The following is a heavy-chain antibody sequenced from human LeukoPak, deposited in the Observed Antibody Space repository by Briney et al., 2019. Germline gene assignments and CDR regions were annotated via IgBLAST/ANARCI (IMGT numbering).Heavy chain of an antibody. CDR2: ISSSSSTI. J-gene: IGHJ5*02. V-gene: IGHV3-48*01. D-gene: IGHD2-15*01. CDR1: GFTFSSYS. CDR3: ARGVVVVVAATYNWFDP. Sequence: GGSLRLSCAASGFTFSSYSMNWVRQAPGKGLEWVSYISSSSSTIYYADSVKGRFTISRDNAKNSLYLQMNSLRAEDTAVYYCARGVVVVVAATYNWFDPWGQGTLVTVSS.